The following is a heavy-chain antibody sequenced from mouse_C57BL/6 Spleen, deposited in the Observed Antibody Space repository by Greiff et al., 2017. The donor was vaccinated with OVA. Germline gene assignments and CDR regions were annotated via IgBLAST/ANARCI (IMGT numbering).Heavy chain of an antibody. CDR3: ARRAEPGTTVFDY. CDR2: TYWDDAK. CDR1: GFSLSTSGMG. D-gene: IGHD1-1*01. V-gene: IGHV8-12*01. Sequence: QVTLKVSGPGLLQSSPTLSLTCSSSGFSLSTSGMGVSWIRPPPGKGLEWLAHTYWDDAKRYNPSLKSRLTISKDTSRTQVFLKSTSVDTADTATYDCARRAEPGTTVFDYWGQGTTLTVSS. J-gene: IGHJ2*01.